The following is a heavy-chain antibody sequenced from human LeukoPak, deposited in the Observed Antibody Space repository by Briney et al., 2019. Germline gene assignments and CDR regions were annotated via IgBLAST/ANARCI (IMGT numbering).Heavy chain of an antibody. CDR2: INPNSGVT. V-gene: IGHV1-2*02. CDR3: ARFAPDSSSWYSYYYMDV. CDR1: GGTFSSYA. Sequence: ASVRVSCKASGGTFSSYAISWVRQAPGQGLEWMGWINPNSGVTNYAQKFQGRVTMTRDTSISTAYMELSRLRSDDTGVYYCARFAPDSSSWYSYYYMDVWGKGTTVTISS. J-gene: IGHJ6*03. D-gene: IGHD6-13*01.